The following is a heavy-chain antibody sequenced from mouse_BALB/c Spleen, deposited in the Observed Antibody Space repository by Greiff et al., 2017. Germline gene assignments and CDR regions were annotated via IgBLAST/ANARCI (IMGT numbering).Heavy chain of an antibody. D-gene: IGHD1-1*01. V-gene: IGHV3-6*02. CDR1: GYSITSGYY. J-gene: IGHJ4*01. CDR2: ISYDGSN. CDR3: AITTVANYYAMDY. Sequence: ESGPGLVKPSQSLSLTCSVTGYSITSGYYWYWIRQFPGNKLEWMGYISYDGSNNYNPSLKNRISITRDTSKNQFFLKLSSVTTEDTATYYCAITTVANYYAMDYWGQGTSVTVSS.